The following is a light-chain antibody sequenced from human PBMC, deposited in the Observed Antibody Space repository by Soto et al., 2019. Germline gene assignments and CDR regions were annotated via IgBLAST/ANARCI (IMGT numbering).Light chain of an antibody. V-gene: IGKV3-15*01. Sequence: ETVMTQSPATLSVSPGERPTLSCRASQSVNTNLAWYQQKPGQAPRLLSYGASSRATGVPAKFSGSGSGAEFTLTISSLQAEDFAVYYCQQYNNWPYTFGQGTKLEIK. CDR2: GAS. CDR3: QQYNNWPYT. J-gene: IGKJ2*01. CDR1: QSVNTN.